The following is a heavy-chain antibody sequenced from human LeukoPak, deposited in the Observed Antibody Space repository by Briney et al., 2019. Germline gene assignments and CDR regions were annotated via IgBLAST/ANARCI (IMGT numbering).Heavy chain of an antibody. V-gene: IGHV4-34*01. Sequence: SETLSLTCAVYGGSFSGYYWSWIRQPPGKGLEWIGEINHSGSTNYNPSLKSRVTISVDTSKNQFSLKLSSVTAADTAVYYCAGTEAVIGQRYYFDYWGQGTLVTVSS. D-gene: IGHD1-14*01. CDR2: INHSGST. CDR1: GGSFSGYY. J-gene: IGHJ4*02. CDR3: AGTEAVIGQRYYFDY.